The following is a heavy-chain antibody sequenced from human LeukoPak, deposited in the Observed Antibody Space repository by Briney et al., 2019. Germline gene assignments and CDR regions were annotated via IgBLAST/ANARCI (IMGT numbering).Heavy chain of an antibody. Sequence: TSETLSLTCTVSGASISSYYWSWIRQPPGKGLEWIGYIHYSGSTNYNPSLKSRVTISVDTSKNQFSLRLTSVTAADTAMYYCARAPDYGGKLDYWGQGTLITVSS. V-gene: IGHV4-59*01. CDR3: ARAPDYGGKLDY. CDR2: IHYSGST. CDR1: GASISSYY. J-gene: IGHJ4*02. D-gene: IGHD4-23*01.